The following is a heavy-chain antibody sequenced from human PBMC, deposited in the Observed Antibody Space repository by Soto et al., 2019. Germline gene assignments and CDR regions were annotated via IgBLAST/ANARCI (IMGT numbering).Heavy chain of an antibody. V-gene: IGHV3-23*01. CDR2: ISGSGGST. CDR1: GFTFSSYA. D-gene: IGHD2-2*01. CDR3: AKDIWDIVVVPAALHFDY. J-gene: IGHJ4*02. Sequence: GESLKISCAASGFTFSSYAMSWVRQAPGKGLEWVSAISGSGGSTYYADSVKGRFTISRDNSKNTLYLQMNSLRAEDTAVYYCAKDIWDIVVVPAALHFDYWGQGTMVTVYS.